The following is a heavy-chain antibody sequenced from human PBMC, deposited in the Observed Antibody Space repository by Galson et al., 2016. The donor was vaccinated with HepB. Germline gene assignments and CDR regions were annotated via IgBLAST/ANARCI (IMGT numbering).Heavy chain of an antibody. CDR2: ISGSGGRT. Sequence: SLRLSCAASGFRFSSYAMSWVRQAPGKGLEWVSGISGSGGRTYYADSVKGRFTISRDNSKNTLYLQMNSLRAEDTAVYYCAKDFKDGGWSNYPDYWGQGTLVTVSS. CDR3: AKDFKDGGWSNYPDY. D-gene: IGHD6-19*01. V-gene: IGHV3-23*01. CDR1: GFRFSSYA. J-gene: IGHJ4*02.